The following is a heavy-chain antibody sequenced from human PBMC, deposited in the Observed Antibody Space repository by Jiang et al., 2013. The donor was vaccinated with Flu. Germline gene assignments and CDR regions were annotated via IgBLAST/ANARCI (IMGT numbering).Heavy chain of an antibody. J-gene: IGHJ4*02. V-gene: IGHV1-8*01. CDR3: ARAPIGYFDY. Sequence: AQKFQGRVTMTRNTSISTAYMELSSLRSEDTAVYYCARAPIGYFDYWGQGTLVTVSS.